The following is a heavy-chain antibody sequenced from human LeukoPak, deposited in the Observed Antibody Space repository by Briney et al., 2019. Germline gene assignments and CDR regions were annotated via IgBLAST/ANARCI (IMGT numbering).Heavy chain of an antibody. CDR1: GFTFGDYA. D-gene: IGHD3-16*02. CDR2: IRSKPYGGTT. V-gene: IGHV3-49*04. Sequence: GRSLRLSCTASGFTFGDYALSWVRQAPGRGLEWVSFIRSKPYGGTTEYAASVKGRFTISRDDSKSIAYLQMNSLKTEDTAVYYCTRYVWGSYRTLAVYYFDYWGQGTLVTVSS. J-gene: IGHJ4*02. CDR3: TRYVWGSYRTLAVYYFDY.